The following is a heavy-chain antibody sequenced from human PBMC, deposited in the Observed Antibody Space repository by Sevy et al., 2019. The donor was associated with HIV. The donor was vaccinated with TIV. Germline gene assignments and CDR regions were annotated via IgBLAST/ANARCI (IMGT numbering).Heavy chain of an antibody. CDR2: IGTGGDT. CDR3: ARGGDIVVVPAVWGYMDV. CDR1: GFTFSSYD. V-gene: IGHV3-13*01. Sequence: GESLKISCAASGFTFSSYDMHWVRQATGKGLEWLSTIGTGGDTYYPGSVKGRFTISRENAKNALYLQMNSLGAGDTAVYYCARGGDIVVVPAVWGYMDVWGKGTTVTVSS. J-gene: IGHJ6*03. D-gene: IGHD2-2*01.